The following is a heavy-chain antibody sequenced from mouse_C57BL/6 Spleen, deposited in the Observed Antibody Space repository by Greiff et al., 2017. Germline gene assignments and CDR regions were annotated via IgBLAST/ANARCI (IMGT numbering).Heavy chain of an antibody. CDR3: ARVYGNYWYFDV. CDR1: GFTFSDYY. CDR2: INYDGSST. J-gene: IGHJ1*03. V-gene: IGHV5-16*01. D-gene: IGHD2-1*01. Sequence: EVKLVESEGGLVQPGSSMKLSCTASGFTFSDYYMAWVRQVPDKGLEWVANINYDGSSTYYLASLTSRFIISRDNAKNILYLQMSSLKSEDTATYYCARVYGNYWYFDVWGTGTTVTVAS.